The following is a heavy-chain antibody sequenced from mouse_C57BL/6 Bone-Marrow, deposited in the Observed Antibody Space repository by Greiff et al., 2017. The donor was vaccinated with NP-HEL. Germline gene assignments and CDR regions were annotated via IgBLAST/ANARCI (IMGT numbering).Heavy chain of an antibody. V-gene: IGHV14-4*01. J-gene: IGHJ2*01. CDR1: GFTIKDYY. CDR3: TTRGY. Sequence: DVKLVESGAELVRPGASVKLSCTASGFTIKDYYMHWVKQRPEQGLEWIGLIDPENGDTEYASKFQGKATITADTSSNTAYLQLSSLTAEDTAVYYCTTRGYWGQGTTLTVAS. CDR2: IDPENGDT.